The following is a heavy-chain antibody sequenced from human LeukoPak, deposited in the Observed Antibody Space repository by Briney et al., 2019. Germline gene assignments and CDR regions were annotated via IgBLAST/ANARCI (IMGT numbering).Heavy chain of an antibody. CDR2: IYTSGST. J-gene: IGHJ3*02. V-gene: IGHV4-4*09. CDR1: GGSFTSYY. CDR3: ARLLTLNTFDI. Sequence: SETLSLTCTVSGGSFTSYYWSWIRQPPGKGLEWIGYIYTSGSTNYNPSLKSRVTISVDASKNQFSLKLSSVTAADTAMYYCARLLTLNTFDIWGRGTMVTISS. D-gene: IGHD2/OR15-2a*01.